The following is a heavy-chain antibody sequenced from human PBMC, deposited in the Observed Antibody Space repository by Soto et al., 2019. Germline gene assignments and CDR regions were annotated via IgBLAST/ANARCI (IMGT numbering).Heavy chain of an antibody. CDR1: VGSISSSSYY. CDR2: IYYSGST. V-gene: IGHV4-39*01. D-gene: IGHD3-10*01. J-gene: IGHJ6*03. CDR3: ATVRNYYGLGGPTRIMDV. Sequence: PSATQSLTCNVSVGSISSSSYYWGWIRQPPGKGLEWIGSIYYSGSTYYNPSLKSRVTISVDTSKNQFSLKLSSVTAADTAVYYCATVRNYYGLGGPTRIMDVWGKGTTVTVSS.